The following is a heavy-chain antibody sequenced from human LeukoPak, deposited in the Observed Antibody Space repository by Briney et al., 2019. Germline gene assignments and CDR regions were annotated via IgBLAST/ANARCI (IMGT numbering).Heavy chain of an antibody. CDR3: TTSELGFFDF. D-gene: IGHD3-16*01. CDR1: GFTFRS. J-gene: IGHJ4*02. V-gene: IGHV3-30*03. CDR2: VSFDGSNT. Sequence: GGSLRLSCGGSGFTFRSMHWVRQAPGKGLEWVAVVSFDGSNTYYGDSVKGRFTISRDISKNTVYLQMSSLRAEDAAVYYCTTSELGFFDFWGQGTLVTVSS.